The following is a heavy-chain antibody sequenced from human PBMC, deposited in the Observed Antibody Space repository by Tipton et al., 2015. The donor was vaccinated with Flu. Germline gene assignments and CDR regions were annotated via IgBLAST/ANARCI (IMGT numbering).Heavy chain of an antibody. CDR1: GGTFSSYA. CDR3: ARHNYYDSSGYFFYFDY. J-gene: IGHJ4*02. CDR2: IIPILGIA. D-gene: IGHD3-22*01. V-gene: IGHV1-69*01. Sequence: QVQLVQSGAEVKKPGSSVKVSCKASGGTFSSYAISWVRQAPGQGHEWMGGIIPILGIANYAQKFQGRVTITADESTSTAYMELSSLRSEDTAVYYCARHNYYDSSGYFFYFDYWGQGTLVTVSS.